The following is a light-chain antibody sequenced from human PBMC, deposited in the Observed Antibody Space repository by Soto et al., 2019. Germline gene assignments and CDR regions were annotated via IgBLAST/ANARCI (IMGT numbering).Light chain of an antibody. CDR2: DVT. CDR1: SSDVGGYNG. Sequence: QSALTQPASVSGSPGQSITISCTGTSSDVGGYNGVPWYQQHPGKAPKLMIYDVTTRVSGVSNRFSGSKSGNTASLTISGLQAEDEAEYYCSSYTTSSTLEGVFGTGTQLTVL. CDR3: SSYTTSSTLEGV. J-gene: IGLJ1*01. V-gene: IGLV2-14*01.